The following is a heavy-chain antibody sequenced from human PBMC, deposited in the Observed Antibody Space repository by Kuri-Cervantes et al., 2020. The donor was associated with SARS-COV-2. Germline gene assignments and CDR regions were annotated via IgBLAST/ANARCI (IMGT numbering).Heavy chain of an antibody. CDR1: GGSISSSSYY. CDR2: IYYSGST. J-gene: IGHJ4*02. D-gene: IGHD3-3*01. Sequence: SETLSLTCTVSGGSISSSSYYWGWIRQPPGKGLEWIGSIYYSGSTYYNPSLKSRVTISVDTSKNQFSLQLTSVTAADTAVYYCARHQMGSITIFGVVTQNYYFDYWGQGTLVTVSS. CDR3: ARHQMGSITIFGVVTQNYYFDY. V-gene: IGHV4-39*01.